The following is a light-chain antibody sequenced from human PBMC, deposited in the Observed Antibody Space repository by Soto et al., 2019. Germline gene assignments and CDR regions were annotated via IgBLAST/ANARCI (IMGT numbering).Light chain of an antibody. V-gene: IGKV3-15*01. CDR3: QQYNDRPPLT. CDR2: DTS. CDR1: QSVNNN. J-gene: IGKJ4*01. Sequence: EVVMTQSPALLSVSPGERVTLSCRASQSVNNNLAWYQQQPGQAPRLLIYDTSSRATGVPARFSGSGSGTEFTLTISSLKAEEFAVYYCQQYNDRPPLTFGGGTKVDIK.